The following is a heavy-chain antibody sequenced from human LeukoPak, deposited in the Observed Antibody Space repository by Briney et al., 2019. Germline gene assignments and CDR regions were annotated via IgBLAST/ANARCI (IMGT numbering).Heavy chain of an antibody. V-gene: IGHV3-23*01. Sequence: SGGSLRLSCAASGFTLSSYAMSWVRQAPGKGLEWVSAISGSGGSTYYADSVKGRFTISRDNSKNTLYLQMNSLRAEDTAIYYCANGGGRWLQFDYFDYWGQGTLVTVSS. J-gene: IGHJ4*02. CDR1: GFTLSSYA. CDR2: ISGSGGST. D-gene: IGHD5-24*01. CDR3: ANGGGRWLQFDYFDY.